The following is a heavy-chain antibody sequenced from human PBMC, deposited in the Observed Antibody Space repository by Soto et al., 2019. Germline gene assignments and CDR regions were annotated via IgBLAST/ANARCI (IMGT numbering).Heavy chain of an antibody. V-gene: IGHV3-23*01. Sequence: GGSLRLSCAASGFTFSSYAMSWVRQAPGKGLEWVSAISGSGGSSYYADSVKGRFTISRDNSKNTLYLQMNSLRAEDTAVYYCAKDNYYDSSDEGYYYGMDVWGQGTTVTVSS. CDR1: GFTFSSYA. J-gene: IGHJ6*02. CDR3: AKDNYYDSSDEGYYYGMDV. D-gene: IGHD3-22*01. CDR2: ISGSGGSS.